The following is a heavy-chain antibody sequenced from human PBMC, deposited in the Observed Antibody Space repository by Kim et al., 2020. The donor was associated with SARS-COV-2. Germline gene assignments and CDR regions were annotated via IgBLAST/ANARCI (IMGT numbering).Heavy chain of an antibody. J-gene: IGHJ4*02. V-gene: IGHV1-2*02. CDR2: INPNSGGT. CDR1: GYTFTGYY. CDR3: ARVGGRYSSSSSLDY. Sequence: ASVKVSCKASGYTFTGYYMHWVRQAPGQGLEWMGWINPNSGGTNYAQKFQGRVTMTRDTSISTAYMELSRLRSDDTAVYYCARVGGRYSSSSSLDYWGQGTLVTVSS. D-gene: IGHD6-6*01.